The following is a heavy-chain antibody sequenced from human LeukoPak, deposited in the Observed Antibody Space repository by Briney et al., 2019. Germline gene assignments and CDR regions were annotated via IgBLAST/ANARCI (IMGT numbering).Heavy chain of an antibody. D-gene: IGHD3-10*01. V-gene: IGHV4-59*12. J-gene: IGHJ6*02. CDR1: GGSICSYY. CDR2: IYYSGST. CDR3: VRIPLIHNYYGSGSYYNGRYYYYYYGMDV. Sequence: PSETLSLTCTVSGGSICSYYWSWIRQPPGKGLEWIGYIYYSGSTNYNPSLKSRVTISVDTSKNHFSLKLSSVTAADTAVYYCVRIPLIHNYYGSGSYYNGRYYYYYYGMDVWGQGSTVSVSS.